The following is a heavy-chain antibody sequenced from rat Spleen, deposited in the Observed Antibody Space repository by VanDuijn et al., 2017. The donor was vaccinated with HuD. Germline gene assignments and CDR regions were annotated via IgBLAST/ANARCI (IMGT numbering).Heavy chain of an antibody. CDR1: GFSLTTYN. V-gene: IGHV2-45*01. J-gene: IGHJ2*01. D-gene: IGHD1-2*01. CDR3: ARGGTYRGFDY. Sequence: QVQLKESGPGLVQPSETLSLTCTVSGFSLTTYNVHWVRQPPGKGLEWMGVMWSGGSTDYNSALKSRLSISRDTSKNQVFLKMNSLQSEDTTTYYCARGGTYRGFDYWGQGVMVTVSS. CDR2: MWSGGST.